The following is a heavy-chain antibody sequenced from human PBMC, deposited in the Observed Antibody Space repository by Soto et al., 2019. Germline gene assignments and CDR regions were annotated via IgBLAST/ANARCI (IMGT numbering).Heavy chain of an antibody. D-gene: IGHD3-10*01. CDR3: ARHAKGYYASGSYDYWFEP. Sequence: SSATLSLTCTVSGGYISSSSYYWVWIRQPPGKGLEYIGSIHYSASTYYSPSLKSRVSISVDTSKNQFSLRLSSVTAADTAIYYCARHAKGYYASGSYDYWFEPRGQRPLVSVSA. J-gene: IGHJ5*02. CDR2: IHYSAST. CDR1: GGYISSSSYY. V-gene: IGHV4-39*01.